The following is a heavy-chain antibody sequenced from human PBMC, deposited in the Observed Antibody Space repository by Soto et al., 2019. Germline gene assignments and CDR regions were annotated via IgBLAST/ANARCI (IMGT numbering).Heavy chain of an antibody. CDR3: AKDTPRGIGVDGTRH. CDR2: ISYDGSNK. CDR1: GFTFSSYG. V-gene: IGHV3-30*18. Sequence: GASLRLSCAASGFTFSSYGMHWVRQAPGKGLEWVAVISYDGSNKYYADSVKVRFTISRANSKNTLYLQMNSHRSEDTAVYYCAKDTPRGIGVDGTRHWGPGSLVTVSS. D-gene: IGHD6-19*01. J-gene: IGHJ1*01.